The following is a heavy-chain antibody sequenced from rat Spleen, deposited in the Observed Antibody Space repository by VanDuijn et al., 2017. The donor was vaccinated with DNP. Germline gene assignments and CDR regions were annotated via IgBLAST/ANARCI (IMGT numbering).Heavy chain of an antibody. CDR1: GFTFSDYN. D-gene: IGHD1-11*01. CDR3: ATGVYGGYEDWFAY. CDR2: IHSDGSST. J-gene: IGHJ3*01. V-gene: IGHV5S10*01. Sequence: EVRLVESGGGLVQPGRSLKLSCAASGFTFSDYNLAWVRQAPMKGLEWVATIHSDGSSTYYRDSVKGRFTISRDNAKDTQYLQMDSLRSEDTATYYCATGVYGGYEDWFAYWGQGTLVTVSS.